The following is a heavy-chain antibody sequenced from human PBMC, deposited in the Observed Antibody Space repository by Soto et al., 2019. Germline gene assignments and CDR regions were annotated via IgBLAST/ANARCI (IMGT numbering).Heavy chain of an antibody. CDR3: ASPGYCSSTSCYWSVKYGMDV. V-gene: IGHV1-69*01. D-gene: IGHD2-2*01. Sequence: QVQLVQSGAEVKKPGSSVKVSCKASGGTFSSYAISWVRQAPGQGLEWMGGIIPIFGTANYAQKFQGRVTITADESTSTAYMELSSLRSEDTAVYYCASPGYCSSTSCYWSVKYGMDVWGQGTTVTVSS. CDR2: IIPIFGTA. CDR1: GGTFSSYA. J-gene: IGHJ6*02.